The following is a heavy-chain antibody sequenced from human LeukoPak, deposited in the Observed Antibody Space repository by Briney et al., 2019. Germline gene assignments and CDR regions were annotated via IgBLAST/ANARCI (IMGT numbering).Heavy chain of an antibody. V-gene: IGHV4-38-2*02. CDR3: ARAADYGDSNFDY. CDR2: IYHSGST. Sequence: SSETLSLTCTVSGYSISSGYYWGWIRQPPGKGLEWIGSIYHSGSTYYNPSLKSRVTISVDTSKNHFSLRLTSVTAADTAVYFCARAADYGDSNFDYWGQGTLVTVSS. D-gene: IGHD4-17*01. J-gene: IGHJ4*02. CDR1: GYSISSGYY.